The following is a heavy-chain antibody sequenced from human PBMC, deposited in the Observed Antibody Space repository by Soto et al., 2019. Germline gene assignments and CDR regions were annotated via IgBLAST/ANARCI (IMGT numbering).Heavy chain of an antibody. CDR1: GFTFSSYD. CDR2: IGTAGDT. Sequence: LRLSCAASGFTFSSYDMHWVRQATGKGLELVSAIGTAGDTYYPGSVKGRFTISRGNSKNTLYLQMNSLRAEDTAVYYCAKGGTTSGSYYFDYWGQGTLVTVSS. CDR3: AKGGTTSGSYYFDY. D-gene: IGHD1-26*01. V-gene: IGHV3-13*01. J-gene: IGHJ4*02.